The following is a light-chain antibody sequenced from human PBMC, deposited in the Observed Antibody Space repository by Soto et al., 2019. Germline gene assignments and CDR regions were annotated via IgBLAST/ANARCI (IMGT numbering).Light chain of an antibody. CDR2: DAS. CDR1: QSVSSY. Sequence: KELPQAPGTLSLSSAEQSNNYCRASQSVSSYLAWYQQKPGQAPRLLIYDASNRATGIPARFSGSGSGTDFTLTIGSLDPEDFAVDFWMQRSNGPPWTSGQGTKVDIK. J-gene: IGKJ1*01. V-gene: IGKV3-11*01. CDR3: MQRSNGPPWT.